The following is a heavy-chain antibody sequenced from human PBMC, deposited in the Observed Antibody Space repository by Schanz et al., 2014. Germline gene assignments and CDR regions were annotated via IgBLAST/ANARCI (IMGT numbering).Heavy chain of an antibody. V-gene: IGHV1-18*01. CDR1: GYTFNNHG. Sequence: QLMQSGSEVRKPGASATVSCKASGYTFNNHGISWVRQAPGQGLEWMGLINPYDDTIDYAKKFQGRFTMTRDTSTTTVYMELSSLRSDDTAMYYCVTEKRMESGTWAKAFDIWGQGTWVTVSS. J-gene: IGHJ3*02. CDR3: VTEKRMESGTWAKAFDI. D-gene: IGHD3-3*01. CDR2: INPYDDTI.